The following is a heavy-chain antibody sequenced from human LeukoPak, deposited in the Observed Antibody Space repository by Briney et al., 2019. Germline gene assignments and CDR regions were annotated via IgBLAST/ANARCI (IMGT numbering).Heavy chain of an antibody. CDR1: GFTFSSYD. CDR2: IGTASDT. V-gene: IGHV3-13*01. D-gene: IGHD6-13*01. Sequence: GGSLRLSCAASGFTFSSYDMHWVRQATGKGLEWVSAIGTASDTYYPGSVKGRFTISRENAKNSLYLQMNSLRAEDTAVYYCARVGSGQQLAEYYFDYWGQGTLVTVSS. CDR3: ARVGSGQQLAEYYFDY. J-gene: IGHJ4*02.